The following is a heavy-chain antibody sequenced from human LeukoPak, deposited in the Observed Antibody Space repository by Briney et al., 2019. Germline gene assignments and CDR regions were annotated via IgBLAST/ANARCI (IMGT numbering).Heavy chain of an antibody. D-gene: IGHD3-10*01. CDR2: INHSGST. CDR3: ARAYGSGSYHSNWFES. V-gene: IGHV4-34*01. J-gene: IGHJ5*01. Sequence: SETLSLTCAVYGGSFGGYYWTWIRQPPGKGLEWIGEINHSGSTNYNPSLKSRVTMSVDTSMNQFSLRLNSVTAADTAVYYCARAYGSGSYHSNWFESWGQGTLVIVSS. CDR1: GGSFGGYY.